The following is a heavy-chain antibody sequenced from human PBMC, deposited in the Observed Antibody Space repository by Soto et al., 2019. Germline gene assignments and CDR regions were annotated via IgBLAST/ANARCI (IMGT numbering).Heavy chain of an antibody. CDR2: INSDGSST. Sequence: GGSLRLSCAASGFTFSSYWMHWVRQAPGKGLVWVSRINSDGSSTSYADSVKGRFTISRDNAKNTLYLQMNSLRAEDTAVYYCARSWKQPRWYYYYGMDVWGQGTTVTVS. D-gene: IGHD5-18*01. CDR1: GFTFSSYW. J-gene: IGHJ6*02. V-gene: IGHV3-74*01. CDR3: ARSWKQPRWYYYYGMDV.